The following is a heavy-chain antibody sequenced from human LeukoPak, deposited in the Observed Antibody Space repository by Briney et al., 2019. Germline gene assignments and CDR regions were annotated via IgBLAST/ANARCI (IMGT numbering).Heavy chain of an antibody. Sequence: GGSLRLSCAASGFTFSAYWMSWVRQAPGKGLEWVSSISSSSSYIYYADSVKGRFTISRDNAKNSLYLQMNSLRAEDTAVYYCAVRIVGASGFDYWGQGTLVTVSS. CDR3: AVRIVGASGFDY. CDR1: GFTFSAYW. V-gene: IGHV3-21*01. CDR2: ISSSSSYI. D-gene: IGHD1-26*01. J-gene: IGHJ4*02.